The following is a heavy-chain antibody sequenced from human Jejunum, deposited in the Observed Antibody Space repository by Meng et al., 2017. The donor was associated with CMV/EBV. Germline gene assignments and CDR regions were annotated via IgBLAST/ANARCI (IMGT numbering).Heavy chain of an antibody. Sequence: SISSTNYSWGWIRHPPGRGLEWIGSIYHRGRPYYNPSLQSRVTMSVDTSKNQFSLNLTSVTAADTAIYYCATEEGVRSNIYPDWFHPWGQGTLVTVSS. V-gene: IGHV4-39*07. D-gene: IGHD2-8*01. CDR1: SISSTNYS. J-gene: IGHJ5*02. CDR3: ATEEGVRSNIYPDWFHP. CDR2: IYHRGRP.